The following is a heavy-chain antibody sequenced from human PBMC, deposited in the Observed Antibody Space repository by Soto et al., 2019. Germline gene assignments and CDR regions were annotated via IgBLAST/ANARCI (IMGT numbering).Heavy chain of an antibody. CDR1: GFTFSSYW. CDR2: INSDGSST. CDR3: ARENSYGYQGGFDI. Sequence: GGSLRLSCAASGFTFSSYWMHWVRQAPGKGLVWVSRINSDGSSTSDADSVRGRFTISRDNAKNTLYLQVNSLRAEDTAVYYCARENSYGYQGGFDIWGQGKMVTVSS. D-gene: IGHD5-18*01. V-gene: IGHV3-74*01. J-gene: IGHJ3*02.